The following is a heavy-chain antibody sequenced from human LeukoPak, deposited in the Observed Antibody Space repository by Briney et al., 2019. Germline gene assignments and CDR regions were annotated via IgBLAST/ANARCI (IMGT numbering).Heavy chain of an antibody. D-gene: IGHD2-15*01. V-gene: IGHV4-59*11. Sequence: DPSETLSLTCTVSDGPIRSHYWTWIRQSPVKGLEWIGDISNSGSTKYNPSLKSRVTISIDTSKSQISLRLSSVTAADTAVYYCGRDALVGYFSYYYIDVWGKGTTVTVSS. CDR2: ISNSGST. J-gene: IGHJ6*03. CDR3: GRDALVGYFSYYYIDV. CDR1: DGPIRSHY.